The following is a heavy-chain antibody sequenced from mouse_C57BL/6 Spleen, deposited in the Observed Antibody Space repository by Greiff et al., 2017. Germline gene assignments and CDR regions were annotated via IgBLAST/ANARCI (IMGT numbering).Heavy chain of an antibody. D-gene: IGHD2-4*01. V-gene: IGHV10-1*01. CDR3: VRHCVYDYDGGGFAY. J-gene: IGHJ3*01. CDR2: IRSKSNNYAT. CDR1: GFSFNTYA. Sequence: EVQLVESGGGLVQPKGSLKLSCAASGFSFNTYAMNWVRQAPGKGLEWVARIRSKSNNYATYYADSVKDRFTISRDDSESMLYLQMNNLKTEDTAMYYCVRHCVYDYDGGGFAYWGQGTLVTVSA.